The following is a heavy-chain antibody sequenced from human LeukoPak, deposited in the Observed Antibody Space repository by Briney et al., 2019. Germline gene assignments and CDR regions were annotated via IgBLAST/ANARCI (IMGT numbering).Heavy chain of an antibody. CDR3: ARDSVIGDIVLVPAAPRYYYYGMDV. V-gene: IGHV3-48*03. D-gene: IGHD2-2*01. Sequence: GGSLRLSCAASGFTFSSYEMNWVRQAPGKGLEWVSYISSSGSTIYYADSVKGRFTISRDNAKNSLYLQMNSLRAEDTAVYYCARDSVIGDIVLVPAAPRYYYYGMDVWGKGTTVTVSS. CDR1: GFTFSSYE. J-gene: IGHJ6*04. CDR2: ISSSGSTI.